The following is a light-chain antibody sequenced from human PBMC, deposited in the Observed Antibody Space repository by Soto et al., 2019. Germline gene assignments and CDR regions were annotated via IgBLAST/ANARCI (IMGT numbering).Light chain of an antibody. Sequence: DIQMTQLPSSMSASVGDRVTITCRASQGISRWLAWYHQKPGKAPNLQIYSASPLHSGVPSRFSGSGSGTDFTLTISSLQPEDFGTYYCQQANSFPLTFGPGTKVDMK. CDR2: SAS. CDR1: QGISRW. CDR3: QQANSFPLT. J-gene: IGKJ3*01. V-gene: IGKV1-12*01.